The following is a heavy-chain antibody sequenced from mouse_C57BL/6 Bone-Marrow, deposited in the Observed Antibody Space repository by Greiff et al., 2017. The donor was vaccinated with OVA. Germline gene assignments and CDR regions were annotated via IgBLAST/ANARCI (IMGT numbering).Heavy chain of an antibody. V-gene: IGHV1-64*01. J-gene: IGHJ2*01. D-gene: IGHD1-1*01. Sequence: QVQLQQSGAELVKPGASVKLSCKASGYTLTSYWMNWVKQRPGQGLEWIGMIHPNSGSTNYNEKFKSKATLTVDKSASTAYMQLSSLTSEDSAVYYCASSYSGSSYSSYYFGFLGLGTTFTVSS. CDR3: ASSYSGSSYSSYYFGF. CDR1: GYTLTSYW. CDR2: IHPNSGST.